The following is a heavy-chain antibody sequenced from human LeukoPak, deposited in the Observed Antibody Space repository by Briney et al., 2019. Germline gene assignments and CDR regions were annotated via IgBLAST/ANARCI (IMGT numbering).Heavy chain of an antibody. CDR1: GYSISSGYY. D-gene: IGHD4-23*01. Sequence: SETLSLTCSFSGYSISSGYYWGWIRQPPGQGLEWIGNIYHSGSTYYNPSLKSRVTISVDTSKNQFSLKLSSVTAADTAVYYCASYGGDNAFDIWGQGTMVTVSS. J-gene: IGHJ3*02. CDR2: IYHSGST. CDR3: ASYGGDNAFDI. V-gene: IGHV4-38-2*01.